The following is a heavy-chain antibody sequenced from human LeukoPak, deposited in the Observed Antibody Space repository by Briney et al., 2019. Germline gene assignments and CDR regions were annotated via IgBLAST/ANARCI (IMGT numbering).Heavy chain of an antibody. D-gene: IGHD3-22*01. V-gene: IGHV6-1*01. CDR1: GDSVSSNSAA. CDR3: ARGRLYYDSSGYSHYYYYMDV. Sequence: QTLSLTCAISGDSVSSNSAAWNWIRQSPSRGLEWLGRTYYRSKWYNDYAVSVKSRITINPDTSKNQFSLQLNSVTPEDTAVYYCARGRLYYDSSGYSHYYYYMDVWGKGTTVTVSS. CDR2: TYYRSKWYN. J-gene: IGHJ6*03.